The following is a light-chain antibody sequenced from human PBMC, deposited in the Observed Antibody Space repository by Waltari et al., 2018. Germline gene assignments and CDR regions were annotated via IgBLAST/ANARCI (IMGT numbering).Light chain of an antibody. J-gene: IGLJ3*02. CDR2: KDS. Sequence: SYELTQPPSVSVSPGQTARITCSGDALPKPSAYWYQQKPGQAPVLLIYKDSERPSGIPERFSGSSSGTTVTLTISGVQAEDEADYYCQSADSSGTWVFGGGTKLTVL. CDR3: QSADSSGTWV. CDR1: ALPKPS. V-gene: IGLV3-25*03.